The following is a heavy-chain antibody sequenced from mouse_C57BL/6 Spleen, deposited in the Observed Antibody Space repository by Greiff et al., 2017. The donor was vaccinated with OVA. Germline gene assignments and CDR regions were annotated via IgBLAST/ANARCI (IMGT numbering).Heavy chain of an antibody. CDR1: GFTFSSYA. CDR2: ISDGGSYT. D-gene: IGHD2-3*01. Sequence: EVQGVESGGGLVKPGGSLKLSCAASGFTFSSYAMSWVRQTPETRLEWVATISDGGSYTYYPDNVKGRFTISRDNAKNNLYLQMSHLKSEDTAMYYCARDPSYDGYPFDYWGQGTTLTVSS. V-gene: IGHV5-4*01. J-gene: IGHJ2*01. CDR3: ARDPSYDGYPFDY.